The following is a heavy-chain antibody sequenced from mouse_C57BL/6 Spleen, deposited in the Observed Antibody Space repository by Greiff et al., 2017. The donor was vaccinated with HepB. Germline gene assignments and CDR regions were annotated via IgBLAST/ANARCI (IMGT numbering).Heavy chain of an antibody. V-gene: IGHV1S81*02. D-gene: IGHD1-1*01. CDR3: ARIKKIVATYLDY. J-gene: IGHJ2*01. CDR1: DYTFTSYW. Sequence: QVQLQQPGAELVKAGASVKMSCKASDYTFTSYWMHWVKQRLGQGLEWFAETNPTNGRTYYNEKFKSKATLTVDKSSSTAYLLLSGPTFEDSAVYYCARIKKIVATYLDYWGQGTTLTVAS. CDR2: TNPTNGRT.